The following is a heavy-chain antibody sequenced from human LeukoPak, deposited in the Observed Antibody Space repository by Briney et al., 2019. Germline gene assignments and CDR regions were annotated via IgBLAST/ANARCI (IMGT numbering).Heavy chain of an antibody. Sequence: PSETLSLTCTVSGGSISSYYWSWIRQPPGKGLEWIGYIYYSGSTNKNPSLKRRVTKSVATTKHQSSLQLSSVTAAATAVYYCARHWSSGMATPRDAFDIWGQGTMVTASS. D-gene: IGHD5-24*01. CDR3: ARHWSSGMATPRDAFDI. CDR2: IYYSGST. V-gene: IGHV4-59*08. J-gene: IGHJ3*02. CDR1: GGSISSYY.